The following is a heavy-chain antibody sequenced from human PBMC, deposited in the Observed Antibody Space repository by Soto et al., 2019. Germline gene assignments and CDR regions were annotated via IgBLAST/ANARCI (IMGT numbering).Heavy chain of an antibody. CDR2: IGISGDT. V-gene: IGHV3-13*01. CDR1: GFTFNHYD. D-gene: IGHD6-6*01. J-gene: IGHJ5*02. CDR3: VRGNVRSSRPDWVRWFDP. Sequence: EVQLVESGGNLVQPGRSLRLSCAASGFTFNHYDMHWVRQVTGKGLEWVSSIGISGDTYYTDSVKGRFTISRANAKNPLYLEMNSLSAEDTAVYHCVRGNVRSSRPDWVRWFDPWGQGTPVTVSS.